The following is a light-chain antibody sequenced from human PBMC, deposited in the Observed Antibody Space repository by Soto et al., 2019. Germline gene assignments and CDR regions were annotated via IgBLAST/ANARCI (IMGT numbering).Light chain of an antibody. CDR2: DAS. Sequence: EVVMSQFPGTVSLIPGDRVTLSCGASKSVRTNLAWYQHKPGQAPRLLIYDASNRATGIPARFSGSGSGTDLTLTISSLEPEDFAVYYCQQRYRWPPITFGQGTRLEIK. V-gene: IGKV3-11*01. J-gene: IGKJ5*01. CDR3: QQRYRWPPIT. CDR1: KSVRTN.